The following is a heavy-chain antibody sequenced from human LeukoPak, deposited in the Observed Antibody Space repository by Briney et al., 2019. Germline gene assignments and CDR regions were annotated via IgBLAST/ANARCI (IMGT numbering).Heavy chain of an antibody. J-gene: IGHJ4*02. Sequence: SGRSLRLSCAASGFTFSSYGMHWVGQAPGKGLEWVAVIWYDGSNKYYADSVKGRFTISRDNSKNTLYLQMNSLRAEDTAVYYCARAGTGYDFWSGYSELVYWGQGTLVTVSS. V-gene: IGHV3-33*01. D-gene: IGHD3-3*01. CDR2: IWYDGSNK. CDR3: ARAGTGYDFWSGYSELVY. CDR1: GFTFSSYG.